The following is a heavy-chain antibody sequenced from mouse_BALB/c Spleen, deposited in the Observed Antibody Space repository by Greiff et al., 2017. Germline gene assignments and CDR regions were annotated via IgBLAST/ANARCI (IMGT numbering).Heavy chain of an antibody. J-gene: IGHJ1*01. CDR1: GYTFTSYW. CDR3: AREEYYDV. V-gene: IGHV1-69*02. CDR2: IDPSDSYT. Sequence: QVQLQQSGAELVKPGASVKLSCKASGYTFTSYWMHWVKQRPGQGLEWIGEIDPSDSYTNYNQKFKGKATLTVDKSSSTAYMQLSSLTSEDSAVYYCAREEYYDVWGAGTTVTVSA.